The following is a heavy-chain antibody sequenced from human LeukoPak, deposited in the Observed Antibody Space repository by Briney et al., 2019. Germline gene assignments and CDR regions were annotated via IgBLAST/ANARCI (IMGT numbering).Heavy chain of an antibody. D-gene: IGHD2-15*01. CDR2: FDPEDGET. CDR1: GYTLTELS. CDR3: ATVESGGSWDYFDY. J-gene: IGHJ4*02. V-gene: IGHV1-24*01. Sequence: GASVKVSCKVSGYTLTELSMHWVRQAPGKGLEWVGGFDPEDGETIYAQKFQGRVTMTEDTSTDTAYMELSSLRSEDTAVYYCATVESGGSWDYFDYWGQGTLVTVSS.